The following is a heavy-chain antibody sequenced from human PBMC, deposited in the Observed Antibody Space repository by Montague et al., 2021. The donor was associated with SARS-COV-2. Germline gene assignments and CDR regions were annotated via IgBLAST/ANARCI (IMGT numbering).Heavy chain of an antibody. CDR1: GFTFSSYA. D-gene: IGHD2-15*01. Sequence: SLRLSCAASGFTFSSYAMFWVRQAPGKGLEWVSSISGNGGETCYADSVKGRLTTSRDNSKDTLYLQMNSLRAEDTATYYCAKAGFCSGGSCWGQGTPVTVS. CDR3: AKAGFCSGGSC. V-gene: IGHV3-23*01. CDR2: ISGNGGET. J-gene: IGHJ4*02.